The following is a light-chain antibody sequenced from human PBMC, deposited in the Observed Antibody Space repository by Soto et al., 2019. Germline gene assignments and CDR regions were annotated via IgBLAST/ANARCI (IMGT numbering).Light chain of an antibody. CDR3: SSHAGIINVV. J-gene: IGLJ3*02. Sequence: QSVLTQPPSASGSPGQSVTISCTGTSSDVGGYNYDSWYQQHPGKAPKLIIYEVTKRPSGVPDRFSGSKSGNTASLTVSGLLAEDEADYYCSSHAGIINVVFGGGTKLTVL. V-gene: IGLV2-8*01. CDR2: EVT. CDR1: SSDVGGYNY.